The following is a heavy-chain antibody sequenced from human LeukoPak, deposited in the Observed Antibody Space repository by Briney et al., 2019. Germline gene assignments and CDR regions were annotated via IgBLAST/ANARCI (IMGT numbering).Heavy chain of an antibody. CDR3: AATKYHDILTGYPTPGAFDI. V-gene: IGHV1-24*01. CDR1: GYTLTELS. J-gene: IGHJ3*02. CDR2: FDPEDGET. D-gene: IGHD3-9*01. Sequence: ASVRVSCKVSGYTLTELSMHWVRQAPGKGLEWMGGFDPEDGETIYAQKFQGRVTMTEDTSTDTAYMELSSLRSEDTAVYYCAATKYHDILTGYPTPGAFDIWGQGTMVTVSS.